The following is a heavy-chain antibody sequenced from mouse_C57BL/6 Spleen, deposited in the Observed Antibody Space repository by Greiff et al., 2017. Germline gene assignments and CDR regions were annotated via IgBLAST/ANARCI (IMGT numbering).Heavy chain of an antibody. CDR1: GYTFTSYW. J-gene: IGHJ2*01. CDR2: IDPNSGGT. CDR3: AREAVVASHYFDY. Sequence: VKLQQPGAELVKPGASVKLSCKASGYTFTSYWMHWVKQRPGRGLEWIGRIDPNSGGTKYNEKFKSKATLTVDKPSSTAYMQLSSLTSEDSAVYYCAREAVVASHYFDYWGQGTTLTVSS. V-gene: IGHV1-72*01. D-gene: IGHD1-1*01.